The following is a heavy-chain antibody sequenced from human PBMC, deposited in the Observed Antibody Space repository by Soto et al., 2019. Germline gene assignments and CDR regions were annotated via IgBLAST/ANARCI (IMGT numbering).Heavy chain of an antibody. Sequence: QVQLQESGPGLVKPSGTLSLTCAVSGGSISSSNWWSWVRQPPGKGLEWIGEIYHSGSTNYNPSRKSRVTISVDKSKNQFSLKLSSVTAADTAVYYCARYCSGGSCWEYYGMDVWGQGTTVTVSS. CDR1: GGSISSSNW. D-gene: IGHD2-15*01. CDR2: IYHSGST. V-gene: IGHV4-4*02. CDR3: ARYCSGGSCWEYYGMDV. J-gene: IGHJ6*02.